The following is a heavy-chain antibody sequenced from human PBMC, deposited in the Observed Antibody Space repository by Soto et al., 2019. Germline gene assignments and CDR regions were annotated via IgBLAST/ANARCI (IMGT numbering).Heavy chain of an antibody. CDR1: GFTFSSYW. Sequence: EVQLVESGGGLVQPGGSLRLSCAASGFTFSSYWMHWVRQAPGKGLVWVSRINNDGSSTNYADSVKGRFTMSRDKAQTTIYLQMTILRAEDTAVYYCARDVQHQRFDYWGQGTLVTVSS. J-gene: IGHJ4*02. CDR2: INNDGSST. CDR3: ARDVQHQRFDY. V-gene: IGHV3-74*01. D-gene: IGHD5-18*01.